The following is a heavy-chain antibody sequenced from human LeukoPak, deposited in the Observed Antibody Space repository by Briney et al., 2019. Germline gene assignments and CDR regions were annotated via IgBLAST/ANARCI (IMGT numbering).Heavy chain of an antibody. Sequence: GAPVKVSCKASGYTFTGYYMHWVRQAPGQGLEWMGWINPNSGGTNYAQKFQGRVTMTRDTSISTAYMELSRLRSDDTAVYYCARDLPEGSGRLNWFDPWGQGALVTVSS. CDR2: INPNSGGT. D-gene: IGHD3-10*01. CDR1: GYTFTGYY. J-gene: IGHJ5*02. CDR3: ARDLPEGSGRLNWFDP. V-gene: IGHV1-2*02.